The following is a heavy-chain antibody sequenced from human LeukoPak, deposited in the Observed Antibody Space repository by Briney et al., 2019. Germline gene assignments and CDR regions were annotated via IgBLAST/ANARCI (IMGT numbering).Heavy chain of an antibody. CDR3: ARGLDYGDYLPVEGAFDI. CDR2: IKQDGSEK. V-gene: IGHV3-7*03. Sequence: GGSLRLSCAASGFTFSSYWMSWVRQAPGKGLEWVANIKQDGSEKYYVDSVKGRFTISRDNAKNSLYLQMNSLRAKDTAVYYCARGLDYGDYLPVEGAFDIWGQGTMVTVSS. J-gene: IGHJ3*02. D-gene: IGHD4-17*01. CDR1: GFTFSSYW.